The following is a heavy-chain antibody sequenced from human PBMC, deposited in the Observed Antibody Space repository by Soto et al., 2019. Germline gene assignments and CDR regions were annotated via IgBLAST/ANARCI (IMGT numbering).Heavy chain of an antibody. Sequence: PSETLSLTCAVYGGSFSDYYWSWIRQPPGKGLEWIGEINHSGSTNYNPSLKSRVTISVDTSKNQFSLKLSSVTAADTAVYYCARGGVVITAIIDYWGQGTLVTVSS. CDR1: GGSFSDYY. V-gene: IGHV4-34*01. CDR2: INHSGST. J-gene: IGHJ4*02. D-gene: IGHD2-2*02. CDR3: ARGGVVITAIIDY.